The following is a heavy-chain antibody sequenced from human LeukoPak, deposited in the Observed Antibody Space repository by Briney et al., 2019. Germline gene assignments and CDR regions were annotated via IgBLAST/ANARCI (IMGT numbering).Heavy chain of an antibody. Sequence: PGGSLRLSCAASGFTFSSYGMHWVRQAPGKGLEWVSSISSSSSYIYYADSVKGRFTISRDNAKNSLYLQMNSLRAEDTAVYYCAREEYSSNAFDIWGQGTMVTVSS. CDR3: AREEYSSNAFDI. CDR2: ISSSSSYI. V-gene: IGHV3-21*01. D-gene: IGHD2-21*01. J-gene: IGHJ3*02. CDR1: GFTFSSYG.